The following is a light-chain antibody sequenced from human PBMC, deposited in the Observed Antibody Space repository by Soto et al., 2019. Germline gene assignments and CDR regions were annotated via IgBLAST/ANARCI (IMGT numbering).Light chain of an antibody. Sequence: DIVMTQSPDSLAVSLGERATINCKSSQSVLYTSNNRNYLAWYQQKPGQPPKLLVYWSSTRESGVTDRLSGSGSETDFTLTISSLQAEDVAVYYCQQYFSTPYTFGQGTKLEIK. CDR3: QQYFSTPYT. CDR1: QSVLYTSNNRNY. J-gene: IGKJ2*01. CDR2: WSS. V-gene: IGKV4-1*01.